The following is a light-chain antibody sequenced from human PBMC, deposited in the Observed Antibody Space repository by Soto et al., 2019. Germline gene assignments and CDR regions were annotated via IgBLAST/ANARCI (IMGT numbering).Light chain of an antibody. CDR3: QQYDCFWT. V-gene: IGKV1-5*01. CDR1: QHINNW. Sequence: DIQMTQSPSTLSASVGDRVTITCRASQHINNWVAWDQQRSGEAPRLLIYDASTVESGVPSRFSGSGSRKEFTLTISKLRPDDVATYYCQQYDCFWTFGHGTKVQMK. J-gene: IGKJ1*01. CDR2: DAS.